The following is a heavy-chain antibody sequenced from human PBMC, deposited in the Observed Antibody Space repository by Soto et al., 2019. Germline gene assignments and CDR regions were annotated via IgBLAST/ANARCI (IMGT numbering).Heavy chain of an antibody. V-gene: IGHV3-11*01. D-gene: IGHD1-20*01. J-gene: IGHJ4*02. CDR1: GFTFSDYY. Sequence: QVKLVESGGGLVKPGGSLRLSCAASGFTFSDYYMTWIRQAPGKGLEWVSYIGGSGSHIYYADSMKGRFTISRDNAKNARYLQMTSVRADDTAVYYCGRGGSNWSSRRDDSWGQGTLVSVSS. CDR2: IGGSGSHI. CDR3: GRGGSNWSSRRDDS.